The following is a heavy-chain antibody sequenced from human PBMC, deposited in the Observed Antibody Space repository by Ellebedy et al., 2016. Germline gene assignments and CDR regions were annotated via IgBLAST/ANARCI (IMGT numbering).Heavy chain of an antibody. D-gene: IGHD2/OR15-2a*01. V-gene: IGHV1-18*01. J-gene: IGHJ6*03. Sequence: ASVKVSXXASGYTFTNYGITWVRQAPGQGLEWLGWISGYSGNTHYAQKLQGRVTMTTDTSTSTAYMELRSLTSDDTAVYYCARDQCSTTTCLSGEYYYYYMDVWGKGTTVTVS. CDR1: GYTFTNYG. CDR2: ISGYSGNT. CDR3: ARDQCSTTTCLSGEYYYYYMDV.